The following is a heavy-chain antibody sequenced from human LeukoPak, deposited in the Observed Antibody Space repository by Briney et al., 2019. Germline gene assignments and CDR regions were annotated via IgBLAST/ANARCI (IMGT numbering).Heavy chain of an antibody. D-gene: IGHD3-9*01. J-gene: IGHJ3*02. V-gene: IGHV1-18*04. CDR1: GYTFTSYG. Sequence: ASVKVSCKAPGYTFTSYGISWVRQAPGQGLEWMGWISAYNGNTNYAQKLQGRVTMTTDTSTSTAYMELRSLRSDDTAVYYCARGGAGYFDPDAFDIWGQGTMVTVSS. CDR2: ISAYNGNT. CDR3: ARGGAGYFDPDAFDI.